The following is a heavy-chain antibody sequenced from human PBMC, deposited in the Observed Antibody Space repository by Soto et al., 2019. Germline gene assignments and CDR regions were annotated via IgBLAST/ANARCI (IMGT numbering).Heavy chain of an antibody. J-gene: IGHJ4*02. CDR2: ISFNGNSL. V-gene: IGHV3-30-3*01. CDR3: ARTFDTITYYFDY. CDR1: EFSFSSYA. D-gene: IGHD3-9*01. Sequence: PGGSLRLSCTASEFSFSSYAMHWIRQSPGKGLEWVAVISFNGNSLHYADSVKDRFTISRDNSKSTLYLQMNNMRTEDTAVYYCARTFDTITYYFDYLGQGTLVTVSS.